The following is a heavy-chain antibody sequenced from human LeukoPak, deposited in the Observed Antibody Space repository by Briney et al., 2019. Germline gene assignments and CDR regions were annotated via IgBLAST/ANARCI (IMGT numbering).Heavy chain of an antibody. CDR3: ARSGGRLAPSDF. CDR2: IFYSGST. D-gene: IGHD2-8*02. J-gene: IGHJ4*02. V-gene: IGHV4-39*02. Sequence: KPWEPLPPTSTSSVGSISSSIDYGGWIPQPGGKGVAWIGSIFYSGSTAYTPSVKCRATISRDTTKNYSSLKMSSGTAAAAAVYYCARSGGRLAPSDFWGQGTLVSVSS. CDR1: VGSISSSIDY.